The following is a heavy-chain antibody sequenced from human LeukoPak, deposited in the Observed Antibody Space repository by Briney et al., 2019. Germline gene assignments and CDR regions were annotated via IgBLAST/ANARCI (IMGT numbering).Heavy chain of an antibody. V-gene: IGHV3-23*01. D-gene: IGHD3-10*01. CDR1: GFTFSSYA. CDR2: ISGSGGST. CDR3: AKRGWFGELLYHFDY. J-gene: IGHJ4*02. Sequence: GGSLRLSCAASGFTFSSYAMSWVRQAPGKGLEWVPAISGSGGSTYYADSVKGRFTISRDNSKNTLYLQMNSLRAEDTAVYYCAKRGWFGELLYHFDYWGQGTLVTVSS.